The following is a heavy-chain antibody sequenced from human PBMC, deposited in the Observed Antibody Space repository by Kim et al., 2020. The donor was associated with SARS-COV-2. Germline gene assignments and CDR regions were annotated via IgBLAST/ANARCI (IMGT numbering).Heavy chain of an antibody. CDR2: ISGSGGST. CDR3: AKKVPAARMWGGYGMDV. Sequence: GGSLRLSCAASGFTFSSYAMSWVRQAPGKGLEWVSAISGSGGSTYYADSVKGRFTISRDNSKNTLYLQMNSLRAEDTAVYYCAKKVPAARMWGGYGMDVCGQGTTVTVSS. D-gene: IGHD2-2*01. J-gene: IGHJ6*02. CDR1: GFTFSSYA. V-gene: IGHV3-23*01.